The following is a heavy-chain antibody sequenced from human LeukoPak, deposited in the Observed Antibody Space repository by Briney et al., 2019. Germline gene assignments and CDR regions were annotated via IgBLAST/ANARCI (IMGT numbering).Heavy chain of an antibody. J-gene: IGHJ4*02. Sequence: PGGSLRLSCAASGFTFSSYSMNWVRQAPGKGLEWVSYISSSSNTIYYADSVKGRFTISRDNAKNSLYLQMNSLRAEDTAVYYCARVGYVGMGDYWGQGTLVTVSS. V-gene: IGHV3-48*01. CDR3: ARVGYVGMGDY. CDR1: GFTFSSYS. D-gene: IGHD2-2*01. CDR2: ISSSSNTI.